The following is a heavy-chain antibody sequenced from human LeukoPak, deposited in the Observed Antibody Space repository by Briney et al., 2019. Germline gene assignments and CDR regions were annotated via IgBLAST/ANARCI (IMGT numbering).Heavy chain of an antibody. CDR1: GGSFSGYY. V-gene: IGHV4-34*01. CDR3: ARSEDTVVTHFFDY. D-gene: IGHD4-23*01. CDR2: INHSGST. Sequence: PSETLSLTCAVYGGSFSGYYWSWIRQPPGKGLEWIGEINHSGSTNYNPSLKSRVTISVDTSKNQFSLKLSSVTAADTAVYYCARSEDTVVTHFFDYWGQGTLVTVSS. J-gene: IGHJ4*02.